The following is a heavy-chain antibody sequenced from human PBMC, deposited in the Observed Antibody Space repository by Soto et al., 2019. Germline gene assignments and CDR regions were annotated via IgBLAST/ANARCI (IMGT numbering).Heavy chain of an antibody. CDR2: IYYSGST. D-gene: IGHD4-17*01. Sequence: SETLSLTCTVSGCSISSYYWSWIRQPPGKGLEWIGYIYYSGSTNYNPSLKSRVTISVDTSKNQFSLKLSSVTAADTAVYYCARRYGDYFDYWGQGTLVTVSS. J-gene: IGHJ4*02. V-gene: IGHV4-59*08. CDR3: ARRYGDYFDY. CDR1: GCSISSYY.